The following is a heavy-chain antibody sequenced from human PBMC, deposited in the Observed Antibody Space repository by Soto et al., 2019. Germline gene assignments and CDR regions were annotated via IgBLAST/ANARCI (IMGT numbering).Heavy chain of an antibody. J-gene: IGHJ4*02. CDR1: GYTFTSYG. Sequence: ASVKVSCKASGYTFTSYGISWVRQAPGQGLEWMGWISAYNGNTNYAQKLQGRVTMTTDTSTSTAYMELRSLRSDDTAVYYCARGVRSGSYWGYYFDYWGQGTLVTAPQ. D-gene: IGHD1-26*01. CDR2: ISAYNGNT. CDR3: ARGVRSGSYWGYYFDY. V-gene: IGHV1-18*04.